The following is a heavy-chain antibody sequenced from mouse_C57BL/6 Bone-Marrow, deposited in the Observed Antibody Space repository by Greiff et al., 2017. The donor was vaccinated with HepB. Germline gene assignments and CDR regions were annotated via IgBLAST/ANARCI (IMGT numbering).Heavy chain of an antibody. D-gene: IGHD3-3*01. V-gene: IGHV5-6*01. CDR2: ISSGGSYT. CDR3: ARHGGTLAY. J-gene: IGHJ3*01. CDR1: GFTFSSYG. Sequence: EVQLQESGGDLVKPGGSLKLSCAASGFTFSSYGMSWVRQTPDKRLEWVATISSGGSYTYYPDSVKGRFTISRDNAKNTLYLQMSSLKSEDTAMYYCARHGGTLAYWGQGTLVTVSA.